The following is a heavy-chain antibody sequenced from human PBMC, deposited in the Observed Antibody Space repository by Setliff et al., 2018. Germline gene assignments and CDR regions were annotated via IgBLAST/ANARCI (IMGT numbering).Heavy chain of an antibody. CDR1: GFSFTDYL. D-gene: IGHD3-10*01. CDR2: INPNSGNT. J-gene: IGHJ4*02. CDR3: ARSFYGCFNY. Sequence: ASVKVSCKASGFSFTDYLMNWMRQAPEQGLEWMGRINPNSGNTGYAQKFQGRVTMTRNTSISTAYMELSSLRSDDTAVYYCARSFYGCFNYWGQGTLVTVSS. V-gene: IGHV1-8*02.